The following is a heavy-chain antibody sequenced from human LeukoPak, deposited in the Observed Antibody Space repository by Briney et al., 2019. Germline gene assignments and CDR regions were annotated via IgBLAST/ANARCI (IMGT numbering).Heavy chain of an antibody. V-gene: IGHV3-33*01. CDR3: SSTSGWYEPIDY. CDR2: IWYDGSNK. J-gene: IGHJ4*02. CDR1: GLTFSSYG. D-gene: IGHD6-19*01. Sequence: GRSLRLSCAACGLTFSSYGMHWVRQAPGKGLEWVAVIWYDGSNKYYADSVKGRFTISRDNSKNTLYLQMNSLRAEDTAVYYCSSTSGWYEPIDYWGQGTLVTVSS.